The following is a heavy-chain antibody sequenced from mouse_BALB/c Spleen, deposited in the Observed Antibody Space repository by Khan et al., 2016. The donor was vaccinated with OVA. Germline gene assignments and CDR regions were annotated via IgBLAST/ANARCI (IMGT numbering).Heavy chain of an antibody. Sequence: QIQLVQSGPGVKKPGETVKISCKASGYSFTNYGMNWVRQAPGKGLKWMGWINTYTGEPTYADDFKGRFAFSLETSASTAYLQINNLKNEDTATYFCASGGYWYFDVWGEGTTVTVSS. V-gene: IGHV9-3-1*01. J-gene: IGHJ1*01. D-gene: IGHD1-1*02. CDR2: INTYTGEP. CDR3: ASGGYWYFDV. CDR1: GYSFTNYG.